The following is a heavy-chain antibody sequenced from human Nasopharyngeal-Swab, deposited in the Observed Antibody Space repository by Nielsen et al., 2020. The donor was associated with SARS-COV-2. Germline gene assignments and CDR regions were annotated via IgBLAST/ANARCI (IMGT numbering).Heavy chain of an antibody. CDR2: ISGSGGSS. V-gene: IGHV3-23*01. Sequence: GGSLRLSCAASGFTFSSYAMSWVRQAPGKGLEWVSAISGSGGSSYYADSVKGRFTISRDNARNTLYLEMNSLRAEDTAVYYCLRDGYNVAFDIWGQGTMVTVSS. J-gene: IGHJ3*02. D-gene: IGHD5-24*01. CDR3: LRDGYNVAFDI. CDR1: GFTFSSYA.